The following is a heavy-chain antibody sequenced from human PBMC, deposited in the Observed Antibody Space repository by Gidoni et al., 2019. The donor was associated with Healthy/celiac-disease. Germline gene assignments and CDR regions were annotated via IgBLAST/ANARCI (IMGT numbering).Heavy chain of an antibody. CDR3: ARGLYQYDYYYGMDV. J-gene: IGHJ6*02. CDR1: GYTFTSYY. V-gene: IGHV1-46*01. Sequence: QVQLVQSGAEVTKPGASVKVSCKASGYTFTSYYMHWVRQAPGQGLEWMGIINPSGGSTSYAQKFQGRVTMTRDTSTSTVYMELSSLRSEDTAVYYCARGLYQYDYYYGMDVWGQGTTVTVSS. D-gene: IGHD2-2*02. CDR2: INPSGGST.